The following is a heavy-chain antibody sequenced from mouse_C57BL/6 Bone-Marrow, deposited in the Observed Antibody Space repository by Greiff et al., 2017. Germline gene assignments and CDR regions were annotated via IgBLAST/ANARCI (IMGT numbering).Heavy chain of an antibody. CDR3: ARSSYAVPGAY. J-gene: IGHJ3*01. CDR2: IFPGSGSP. V-gene: IGHV1-56*01. Sequence: QVQLQQSGPELVRPGASVTISCKAPGYTFTSHWMQWVRQRPGPGLEWIGEIFPGSGSPYYNEKFKGTATLTVDTSSSTAYMQVSSLTSEDSAVYFCARSSYAVPGAYWGQGTLVTVSA. CDR1: GYTFTSHW. D-gene: IGHD6-5*01.